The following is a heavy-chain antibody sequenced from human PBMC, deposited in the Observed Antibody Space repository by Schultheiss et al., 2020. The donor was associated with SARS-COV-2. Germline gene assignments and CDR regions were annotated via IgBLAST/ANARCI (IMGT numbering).Heavy chain of an antibody. CDR1: GFTVSSNY. CDR3: ARVAEQRKFDY. Sequence: GGSLRLSCAASGFTVSSNYMNWVRQAPGKGLEWVAVISYDGSNKYYADSVKGRFTISRDNSKNTLYLQMNSLRAEDTAVYYCARVAEQRKFDYWGQGTLVTVSS. V-gene: IGHV3-30-3*01. CDR2: ISYDGSNK. D-gene: IGHD6-25*01. J-gene: IGHJ4*02.